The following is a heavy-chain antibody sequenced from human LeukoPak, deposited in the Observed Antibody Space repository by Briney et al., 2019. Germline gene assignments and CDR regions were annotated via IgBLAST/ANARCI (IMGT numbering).Heavy chain of an antibody. V-gene: IGHV3-21*01. J-gene: IGHJ6*03. D-gene: IGHD1-7*01. CDR3: ARDRTNWNSYYYYYMDV. CDR1: GFTFSSYS. Sequence: GGSLRLSCAASGFTFSSYSMNWVRQAPGKGLEWVSSISSSSSYVYYADSVKGRFTISRDNAKNSLYLQMNSLRAEDTAVYYCARDRTNWNSYYYYYMDVWGKGTTVTVSS. CDR2: ISSSSSYV.